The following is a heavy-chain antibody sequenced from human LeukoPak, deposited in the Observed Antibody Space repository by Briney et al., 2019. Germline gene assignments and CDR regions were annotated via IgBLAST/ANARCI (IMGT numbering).Heavy chain of an antibody. J-gene: IGHJ3*02. Sequence: PSETLSLTCTVSGDSTSSSTYYWDWIRQAPGKGLEWIGNIYDSGTTHYNPSLKSRVTISGDTSKNQFSLKLNSVTAADTAIYYCATHRRSGSGGSENAFEIWGQGTMVTVSS. V-gene: IGHV4-39*01. D-gene: IGHD5-12*01. CDR3: ATHRRSGSGGSENAFEI. CDR2: IYDSGTT. CDR1: GDSTSSSTYY.